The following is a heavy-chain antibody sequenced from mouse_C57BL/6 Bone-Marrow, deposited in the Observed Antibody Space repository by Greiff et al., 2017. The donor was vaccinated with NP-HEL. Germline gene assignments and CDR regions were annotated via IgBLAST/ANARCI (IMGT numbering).Heavy chain of an antibody. CDR3: ATGGLRYFDV. CDR2: ISNLAYSI. CDR1: GFTFSDYG. Sequence: EVKVVESGGGLVQPGGSLKLSCAASGFTFSDYGMAWVRQAPRKGPEWVAFISNLAYSIYYADTVTGRFTISRENAKNTLYLEMSSLRSEDTAMYYCATGGLRYFDVWGTGTTVTVSS. D-gene: IGHD2-4*01. V-gene: IGHV5-15*01. J-gene: IGHJ1*03.